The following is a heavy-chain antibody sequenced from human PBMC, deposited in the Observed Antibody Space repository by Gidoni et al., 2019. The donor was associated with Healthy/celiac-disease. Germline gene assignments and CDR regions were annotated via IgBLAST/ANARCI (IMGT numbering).Heavy chain of an antibody. CDR1: VFTFSSYE. CDR2: ISSSGSTI. D-gene: IGHD6-13*01. CDR3: AREGRRQQLPPGDY. V-gene: IGHV3-48*03. Sequence: EVQLVASGGGLVQPGGSLRLSCAASVFTFSSYEMNWVRQAPGKGLEWVSYISSSGSTIYYADSVKGRFTISRDNAKNSLYLQMNSLRAEDTAVYYCAREGRRQQLPPGDYWGQGTLVTVSS. J-gene: IGHJ4*02.